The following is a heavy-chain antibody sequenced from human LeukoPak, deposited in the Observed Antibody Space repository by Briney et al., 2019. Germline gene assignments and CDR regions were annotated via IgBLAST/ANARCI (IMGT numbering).Heavy chain of an antibody. CDR2: IYYSGST. CDR3: ARLYGRGWYSKKYYFDY. V-gene: IGHV4-39*01. CDR1: GGSISSGSYY. J-gene: IGHJ4*02. Sequence: LETLSLTCTVSGGSISSGSYYWGWIRQPPGKGLEWIGSIYYSGSTYYNPSLKSRVTISVDTSKNQFSLKLSSVTAADTAVYYCARLYGRGWYSKKYYFDYWGQGTLVTVSS. D-gene: IGHD6-19*01.